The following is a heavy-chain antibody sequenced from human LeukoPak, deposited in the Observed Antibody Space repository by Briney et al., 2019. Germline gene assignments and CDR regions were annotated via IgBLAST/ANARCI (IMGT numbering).Heavy chain of an antibody. Sequence: SETLSLTCSVSGGSISGYHWSWIRQPPGKGLEWIGYIHYSGSTDYNPSLKSRVAMSVDTSKNQFSLKLSSVTAADTAVYYCARHLDYYGSGSYEYWGQGTLVTVPS. CDR2: IHYSGST. V-gene: IGHV4-59*08. CDR3: ARHLDYYGSGSYEY. J-gene: IGHJ4*02. D-gene: IGHD3-10*01. CDR1: GGSISGYH.